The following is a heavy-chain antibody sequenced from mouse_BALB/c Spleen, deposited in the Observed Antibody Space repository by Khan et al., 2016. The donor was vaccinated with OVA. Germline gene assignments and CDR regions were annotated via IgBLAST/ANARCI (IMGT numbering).Heavy chain of an antibody. D-gene: IGHD1-2*01. J-gene: IGHJ2*01. V-gene: IGHV3-2*02. CDR2: ISYSGST. Sequence: EVQLQESGPGLVKPSQSLSLTCTVTGYSITSGYGWNWIRQFPGSKLEWMGYISYSGSTNYHPSLKSRISITRDTSKNQFFLQLNSVTTEDTATYYCARTARIKYWGQGTTLTVSS. CDR1: GYSITSGYG. CDR3: ARTARIKY.